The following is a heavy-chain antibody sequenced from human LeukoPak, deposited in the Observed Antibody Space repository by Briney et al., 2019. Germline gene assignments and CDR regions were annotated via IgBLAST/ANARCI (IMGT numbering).Heavy chain of an antibody. V-gene: IGHV3-9*01. CDR2: ISWNSGSI. J-gene: IGHJ3*02. CDR1: GFTFDDYA. CDR3: AKDIHIVATGGDAFDI. Sequence: GRSLRLSCAASGFTFDDYAMHWVRQAPGKGLEWVSGISWNSGSIGYADSVKGRFTISRDNAKNSLYLQMNSLRAEDTALYYCAKDIHIVATGGDAFDIWGQGTMVTVSS. D-gene: IGHD5-12*01.